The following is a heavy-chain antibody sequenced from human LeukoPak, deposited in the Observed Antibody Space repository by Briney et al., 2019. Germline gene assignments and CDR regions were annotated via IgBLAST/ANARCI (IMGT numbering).Heavy chain of an antibody. J-gene: IGHJ4*02. D-gene: IGHD5-24*01. V-gene: IGHV3-74*01. Sequence: PGGSLRLSCAASGFTFSSYWMHWVRQAPGKGLVWVSRINSDGRSSSYADSVTGRFTVSRDNARNTLYLQMNSLRAEDTAVYYCVRDVWGDRDGFFDNWGQGTLVTVSS. CDR2: INSDGRSS. CDR3: VRDVWGDRDGFFDN. CDR1: GFTFSSYW.